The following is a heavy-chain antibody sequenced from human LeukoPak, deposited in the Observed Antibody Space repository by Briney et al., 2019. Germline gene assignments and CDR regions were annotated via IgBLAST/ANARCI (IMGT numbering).Heavy chain of an antibody. CDR1: GVPFSNYY. D-gene: IGHD6-19*01. CDR2: INHSGYT. CDR3: TRPVAGHPD. V-gene: IGHV4-34*01. J-gene: IGHJ4*02. Sequence: PSETLSLTCAVSGVPFSNYYWSWVRQSPRQGLEWIGEINHSGYTNYNPSLKSRVTMSIDTSKNQFSLILTSVTAADAGVYYCTRPVAGHPDWGQGTLVTVSS.